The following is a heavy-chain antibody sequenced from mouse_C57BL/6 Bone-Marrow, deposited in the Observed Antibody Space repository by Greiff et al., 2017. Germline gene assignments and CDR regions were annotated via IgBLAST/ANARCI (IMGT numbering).Heavy chain of an antibody. CDR2: INPGSGGT. Sequence: VKLMESGAELVRPGTSVKVSCKASGYAFTNYLIEWVKQRPGQGLEWIGVINPGSGGTNYNEKFKGKATLTADKSSSTAYMQLSSLTSEDSAVYFCAREGDFDYWGQGTTLTVSS. D-gene: IGHD3-3*01. CDR1: GYAFTNYL. CDR3: AREGDFDY. V-gene: IGHV1-54*01. J-gene: IGHJ2*01.